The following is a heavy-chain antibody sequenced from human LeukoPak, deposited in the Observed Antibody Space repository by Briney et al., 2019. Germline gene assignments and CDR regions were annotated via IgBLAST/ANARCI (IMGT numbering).Heavy chain of an antibody. Sequence: GGSLRLSCAASGFTFSSYAMSWVRQAPGKGLEWVSAISGSTGNTYYADSVKGRFTISRDNSKNTVYPQMNSLRAEDTAVYYCAKDPPYYYDSSGYGGGAFDIWGQGTMVTVSS. CDR1: GFTFSSYA. CDR3: AKDPPYYYDSSGYGGGAFDI. CDR2: ISGSTGNT. V-gene: IGHV3-23*01. D-gene: IGHD3-22*01. J-gene: IGHJ3*02.